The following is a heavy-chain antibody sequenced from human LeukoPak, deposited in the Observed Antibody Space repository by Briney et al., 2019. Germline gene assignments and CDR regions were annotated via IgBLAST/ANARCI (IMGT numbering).Heavy chain of an antibody. D-gene: IGHD1-20*01. V-gene: IGHV4-4*07. J-gene: IGHJ6*03. CDR2: IYTSGST. CDR3: ARDFAYNWNYYYYYYMDV. Sequence: SETLSLTCTVSGGSISSYYWSWIRQPAGKGLEWIGRIYTSGSTNYNPSLKSRVTMSVGTSKNQFSLKLSSVTAAGTAVYYCARDFAYNWNYYYYYYMDVWGKGTTVTVSS. CDR1: GGSISSYY.